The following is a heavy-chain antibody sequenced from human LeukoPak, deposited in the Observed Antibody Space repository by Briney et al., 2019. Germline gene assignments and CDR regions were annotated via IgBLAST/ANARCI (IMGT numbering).Heavy chain of an antibody. D-gene: IGHD2-2*01. CDR3: ARDRDIVVVPAATNYFDY. V-gene: IGHV1-69*13. J-gene: IGHJ4*02. CDR2: IIPIFGTA. CDR1: GGTFSSYA. Sequence: SVKVSCKASGGTFSSYAISWVRQAPGQGLEWMGGIIPIFGTANYAQKFQGRVTITADESTSTAYMELSGLRSEDTAVYYCARDRDIVVVPAATNYFDYWGQGTLVTVSS.